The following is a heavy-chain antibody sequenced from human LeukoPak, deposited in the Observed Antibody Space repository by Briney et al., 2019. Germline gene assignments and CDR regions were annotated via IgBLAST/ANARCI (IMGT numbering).Heavy chain of an antibody. CDR3: ARDGPLRGYCTNGVCYSFDY. Sequence: GRSLRLSCAASGFTFSSYGMHWVRQAPGKGLEWVAVIWYDGSNKYYADSVKGRFTISRDNSKNTLYLQMNSLRAEDTAVYYCARDGPLRGYCTNGVCYSFDYWGQGTLVTVSS. CDR1: GFTFSSYG. J-gene: IGHJ4*02. D-gene: IGHD2-8*01. V-gene: IGHV3-33*01. CDR2: IWYDGSNK.